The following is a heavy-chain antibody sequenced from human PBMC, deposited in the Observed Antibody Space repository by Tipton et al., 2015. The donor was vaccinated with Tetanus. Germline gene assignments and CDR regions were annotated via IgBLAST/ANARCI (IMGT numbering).Heavy chain of an antibody. D-gene: IGHD6-6*01. Sequence: TLSLTCTVSGGSISSYYWSWIRQPPGKGLEWIGYIYSSGSTNYNPSLKSRVTISVDTSKNQFSLKVTSVTAADTAVYYCARAIAARPSNVVYYFAMDVWGQGTTVTVSS. CDR2: IYSSGST. CDR3: ARAIAARPSNVVYYFAMDV. CDR1: GGSISSYY. V-gene: IGHV4-59*01. J-gene: IGHJ6*02.